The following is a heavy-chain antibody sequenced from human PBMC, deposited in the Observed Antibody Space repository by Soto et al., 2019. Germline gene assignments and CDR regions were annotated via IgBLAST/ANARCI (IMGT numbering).Heavy chain of an antibody. Sequence: GGSLRLSCAASGFTFSSYGMHWVRQAPGKGLEWVAVISYDGSNKYYADSVKGRFTISRDNSQNTLFLQMNSLRVEDTAIYYWARDRGAVAGKYFDFWGQGTLVTVSS. J-gene: IGHJ4*02. D-gene: IGHD6-19*01. V-gene: IGHV3-30*03. CDR3: ARDRGAVAGKYFDF. CDR2: ISYDGSNK. CDR1: GFTFSSYG.